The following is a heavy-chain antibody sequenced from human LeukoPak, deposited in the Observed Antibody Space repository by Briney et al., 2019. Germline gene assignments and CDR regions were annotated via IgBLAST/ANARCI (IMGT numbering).Heavy chain of an antibody. J-gene: IGHJ4*02. V-gene: IGHV3-23*01. CDR3: ASDVEMATALTN. CDR2: ISGSGGST. Sequence: LTRATSTYTFTHNPISSVPPHPGKGLACAPAISGSGGSTYYADSVKGRFTISRDNSKNTLYLQMNSLRAEDTAVYYCASDVEMATALTNWGQGTLVTVSS. CDR1: TYTFTHNP. D-gene: IGHD5-24*01.